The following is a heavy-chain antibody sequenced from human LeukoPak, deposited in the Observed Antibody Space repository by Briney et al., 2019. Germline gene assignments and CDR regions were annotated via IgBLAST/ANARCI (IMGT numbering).Heavy chain of an antibody. CDR2: IYHSGST. J-gene: IGHJ4*02. D-gene: IGHD6-19*01. V-gene: IGHV4-4*02. Sequence: SGTLSLTCAVSGGSISSSNWWSWVRQPPGKGLEWIGEIYHSGSTNYNPSLKSRVTISVDKSKNQFSLKLSSVTAADTAVYYCARDKYSSGWYGGVGYFDYWGQGTLVTVSS. CDR1: GGSISSSNW. CDR3: ARDKYSSGWYGGVGYFDY.